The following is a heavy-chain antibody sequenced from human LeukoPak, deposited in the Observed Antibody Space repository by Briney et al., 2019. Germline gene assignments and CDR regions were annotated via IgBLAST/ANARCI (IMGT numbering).Heavy chain of an antibody. CDR3: ARIWGYNWNGENDY. V-gene: IGHV1-18*01. Sequence: ASVKVSCKASGYTFTSCGISWVRQAPGQGLEWMGWISAYNGNTNYAQKLQGRVTMTTDTSTSTAYMELRSLRSDDTAVYYCARIWGYNWNGENDYWGQGTLVTVSS. CDR1: GYTFTSCG. J-gene: IGHJ4*02. CDR2: ISAYNGNT. D-gene: IGHD1-20*01.